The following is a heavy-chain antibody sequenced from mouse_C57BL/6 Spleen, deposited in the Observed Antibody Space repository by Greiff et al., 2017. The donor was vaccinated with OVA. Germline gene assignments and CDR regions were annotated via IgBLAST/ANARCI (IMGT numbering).Heavy chain of an antibody. CDR2: IHPNSGST. D-gene: IGHD1-1*01. Sequence: VQLQQPGAELVKPGASVKLSCKASGYTFTSYWMHWVKQRPGQGLEWIGMIHPNSGSTNYNEKFKSKATLTVDKSSSTAYMQLSSLTSEDSAVYYCAKGTVASPLYAMDYWGQGTSVTVSS. V-gene: IGHV1-64*01. CDR1: GYTFTSYW. J-gene: IGHJ4*01. CDR3: AKGTVASPLYAMDY.